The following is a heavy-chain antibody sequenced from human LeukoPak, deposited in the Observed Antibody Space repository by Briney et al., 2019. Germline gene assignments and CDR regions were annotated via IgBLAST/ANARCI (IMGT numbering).Heavy chain of an antibody. CDR2: ASGNNGNT. Sequence: GASVKVSCKASGYTFTTYGISWVRQAPGQGLEWMGWASGNNGNTNYAQKLQGRVTMTTDTSTNTAYLELRSLRSDDTAVYYCARAFYHSGTNWYDVFDVWGQGTMVTVSS. CDR3: ARAFYHSGTNWYDVFDV. V-gene: IGHV1-18*01. J-gene: IGHJ3*01. CDR1: GYTFTTYG. D-gene: IGHD1-1*01.